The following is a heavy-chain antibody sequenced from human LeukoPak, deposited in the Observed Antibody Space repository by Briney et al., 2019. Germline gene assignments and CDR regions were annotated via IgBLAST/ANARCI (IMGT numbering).Heavy chain of an antibody. CDR1: GFTFSDYY. D-gene: IGHD6-6*01. J-gene: IGHJ4*02. CDR2: ISSSGGTI. Sequence: GGSLRLSCAASGFTFSDYYMSWIRQSPGKGLEWVSYISSSGGTIYYADSVKGRFTISRDNAKNSLYLQMNSLRAEDTAVYYCARDPYSSSGHYWGPGTLVTVSS. V-gene: IGHV3-11*01. CDR3: ARDPYSSSGHY.